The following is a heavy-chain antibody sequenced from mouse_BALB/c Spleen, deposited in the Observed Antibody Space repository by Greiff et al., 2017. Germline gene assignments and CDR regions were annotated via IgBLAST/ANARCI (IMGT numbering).Heavy chain of an antibody. Sequence: LQQPGSVLVRPGASVKLSCKASGYTFTSYWMHWVKQRPGQGLEWIGNIYPGSGSTNYDEKFKSKATLTVDTSSSTAYMQLSSLTSEDSAVYYCTQLRPLAYWGQGTLVTVSA. D-gene: IGHD1-2*01. V-gene: IGHV1S22*01. CDR1: GYTFTSYW. CDR3: TQLRPLAY. CDR2: IYPGSGST. J-gene: IGHJ3*01.